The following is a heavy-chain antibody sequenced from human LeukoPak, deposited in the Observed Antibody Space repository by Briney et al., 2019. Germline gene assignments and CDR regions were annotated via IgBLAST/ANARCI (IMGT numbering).Heavy chain of an antibody. D-gene: IGHD5-18*01. CDR2: IYYSGST. CDR1: GGSIRSGDYS. CDR3: ARDHTEASSLNFRNYYYYGMDI. J-gene: IGHJ6*02. V-gene: IGHV4-31*03. Sequence: SQTLSLTCTVSGGSIRSGDYSWNWIRQHPGKGLEWIGYIYYSGSTYYNPSLTSRVTMSVDTSKNQFSLKLSSVTAADTAIYYCARDHTEASSLNFRNYYYYGMDIWGQGTTVIVSS.